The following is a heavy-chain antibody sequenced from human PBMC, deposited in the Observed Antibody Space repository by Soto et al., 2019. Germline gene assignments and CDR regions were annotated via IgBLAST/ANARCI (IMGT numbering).Heavy chain of an antibody. J-gene: IGHJ4*02. CDR1: GYTLTELS. V-gene: IGHV1-24*01. CDR3: ATVYVWGSYRLSHFDY. D-gene: IGHD3-16*02. Sequence: GASVKVSCKVSGYTLTELSMHWVRQAPGKGLEWMGGFDPEDGETIYAQKFQGRVTMTEDTSTDTAYMELSSLRSEDTAVYYCATVYVWGSYRLSHFDYWGQGTLVTVSS. CDR2: FDPEDGET.